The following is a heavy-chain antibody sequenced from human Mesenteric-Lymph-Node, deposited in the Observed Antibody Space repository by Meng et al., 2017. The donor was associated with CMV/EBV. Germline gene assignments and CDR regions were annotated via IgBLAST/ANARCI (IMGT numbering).Heavy chain of an antibody. V-gene: IGHV1-2*02. CDR3: ARVYCSTTSCYGGYSMDV. Sequence: ASVKVSCKASGYIFTGYYMHWVRQAPGQGLEWMGWINPNSGGTNHAQQFQGRVTMTTDTSMSTAYMELSRLRSDDTAVYYCARVYCSTTSCYGGYSMDVWGQGTTVTVSS. CDR1: GYIFTGYY. D-gene: IGHD2-2*01. CDR2: INPNSGGT. J-gene: IGHJ6*02.